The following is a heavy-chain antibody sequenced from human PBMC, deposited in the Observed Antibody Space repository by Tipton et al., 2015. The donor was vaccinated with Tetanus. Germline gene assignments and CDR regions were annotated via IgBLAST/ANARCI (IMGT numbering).Heavy chain of an antibody. V-gene: IGHV4-39*07. D-gene: IGHD3-10*01. CDR2: IYYSGST. Sequence: TLSLTCTVSGDSISSRNSYWGWIRQPPGKGLEWVGSIYYSGSTYYNPSLKSRVTISEDTSKNQLSLKLSSVTAADTAVYYCARRQVGRGPFDYWGQGSRVTVSS. CDR3: ARRQVGRGPFDY. CDR1: GDSISSRNSY. J-gene: IGHJ4*02.